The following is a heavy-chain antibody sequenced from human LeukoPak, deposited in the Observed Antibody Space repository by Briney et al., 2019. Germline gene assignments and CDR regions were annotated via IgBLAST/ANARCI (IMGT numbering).Heavy chain of an antibody. CDR2: INPNSGGT. CDR1: GYTFTSYY. V-gene: IGHV1-2*04. J-gene: IGHJ4*02. CDR3: ARDQEAFDY. Sequence: ASVKVSCKASGYTFTSYYMHWVRQAPGQGLEWMGWINPNSGGTNYAQKFQGWVTKTRDTSTSTVHMELSGLRSEDTAVYYCARDQEAFDYWGQGTLVTVSS.